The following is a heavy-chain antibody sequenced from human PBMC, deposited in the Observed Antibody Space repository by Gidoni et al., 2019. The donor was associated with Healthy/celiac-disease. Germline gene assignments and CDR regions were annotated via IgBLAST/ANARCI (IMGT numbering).Heavy chain of an antibody. J-gene: IGHJ4*02. CDR3: AKDIADSSGYYYDY. CDR1: GFTFDDYA. CDR2: ISWNSGSI. V-gene: IGHV3-9*01. D-gene: IGHD3-22*01. Sequence: EVQLVESGGGLVQPGRSLRLSCAASGFTFDDYAMHWVRHAPVKGLEWVSGISWNSGSIVYADSVKGRFTISRDNAKNSLYLQMNSLRAEDTALYYCAKDIADSSGYYYDYWGQGTLVTVSS.